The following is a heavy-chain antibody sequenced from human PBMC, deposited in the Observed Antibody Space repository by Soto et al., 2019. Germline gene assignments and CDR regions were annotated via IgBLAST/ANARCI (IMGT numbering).Heavy chain of an antibody. Sequence: VGSLRLSCAASGFRFSDHYMTWISQAPGKGLEWVSKISGDGTTTYYADSVKGRFTVSRVNAENSVYLQMNSLRAEDTAVYYCASDPYYYASGFWGQGTLVTVSS. CDR1: GFRFSDHY. J-gene: IGHJ4*02. D-gene: IGHD3-10*01. CDR3: ASDPYYYASGF. V-gene: IGHV3-11*01. CDR2: ISGDGTTT.